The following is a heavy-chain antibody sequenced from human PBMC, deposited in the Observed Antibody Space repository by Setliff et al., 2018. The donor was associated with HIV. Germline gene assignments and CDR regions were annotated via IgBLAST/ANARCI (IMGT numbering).Heavy chain of an antibody. CDR2: IYYSGST. CDR3: ARSRTSSGYYGVTGYGMDV. CDR1: GGSIGSDY. J-gene: IGHJ6*02. D-gene: IGHD3-22*01. V-gene: IGHV4-59*01. Sequence: PSETLSLTCTVSGGSIGSDYWSWIRQPPGKGLEWIGYIYYSGSTNYNPSLKSRVTISVATSKNQFSLKLNSATTADTAVYYCARSRTSSGYYGVTGYGMDVWGQGTTVTVSS.